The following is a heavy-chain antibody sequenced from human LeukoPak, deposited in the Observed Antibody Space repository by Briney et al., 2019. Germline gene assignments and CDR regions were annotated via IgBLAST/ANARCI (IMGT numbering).Heavy chain of an antibody. V-gene: IGHV4-59*12. J-gene: IGHJ5*02. D-gene: IGHD3-22*01. Sequence: SETLSLTCTVSGGSISSYYWSWIRQLPGKGLEWIGYIYYSGSTNYNPSLKSRVTISVDTSKNQFSLKLSSVTAADTAVYYCARARLENFRSGYMNWFDPWGQGTLVTVSS. CDR1: GGSISSYY. CDR2: IYYSGST. CDR3: ARARLENFRSGYMNWFDP.